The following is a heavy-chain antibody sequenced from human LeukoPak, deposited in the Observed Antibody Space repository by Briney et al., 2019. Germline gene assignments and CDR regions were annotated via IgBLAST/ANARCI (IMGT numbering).Heavy chain of an antibody. Sequence: SVKVSCKASGGTFSSYAISWVRQAPGQGLEWMGGIIPILGTANYAQKFQGRVTITADESTSTAYMELSSLRSEDTAVYYCARDPGIAAAGTRYFDYWGQGTLVTVSS. CDR2: IIPILGTA. CDR3: ARDPGIAAAGTRYFDY. CDR1: GGTFSSYA. D-gene: IGHD6-13*01. V-gene: IGHV1-69*13. J-gene: IGHJ4*02.